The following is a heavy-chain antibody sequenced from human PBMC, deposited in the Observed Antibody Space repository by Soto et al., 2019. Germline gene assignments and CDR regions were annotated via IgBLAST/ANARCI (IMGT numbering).Heavy chain of an antibody. CDR2: INTNTGNP. CDR1: GYTFTSYA. V-gene: IGHV7-4-1*01. D-gene: IGHD6-13*01. Sequence: ASGKVSCKASGYTFTSYAMNCVRQAPGQVLEWMGWINTNTGNPTYAQGFTGRFVFSLDTSVSTAYLQICSLKAEDTAVYYCARDRPDSSSWHTRLNWFDPWGQGTLVTVSS. CDR3: ARDRPDSSSWHTRLNWFDP. J-gene: IGHJ5*02.